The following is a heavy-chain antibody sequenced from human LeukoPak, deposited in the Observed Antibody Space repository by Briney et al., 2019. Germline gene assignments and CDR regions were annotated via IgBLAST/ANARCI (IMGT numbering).Heavy chain of an antibody. D-gene: IGHD3-22*01. CDR1: GYAFTSFY. Sequence: ASVKVSCKASGYAFTSFYMNWVRQPPGQGLGWMGKINLSGGSTSYTQKFQGRVTMTRDTSTSTVYMELSSLRSEDTAVYYCARAVTERFYYDSSGYYYPLDYWGQGTLVTVSS. CDR3: ARAVTERFYYDSSGYYYPLDY. V-gene: IGHV1-46*03. J-gene: IGHJ4*02. CDR2: INLSGGST.